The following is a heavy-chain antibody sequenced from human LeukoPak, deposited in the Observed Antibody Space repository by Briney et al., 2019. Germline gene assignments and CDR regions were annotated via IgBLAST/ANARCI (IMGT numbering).Heavy chain of an antibody. Sequence: GRSLRLSCAASGFTFSSYAMHWVRQAPGKGLEWVAVISYDGSNKYYADSVKGRFTIYRDNSKNTLYLQMNSLRAEDTAVYYCARDGLQLVGYYGMDVWGQGTTVTVSS. CDR2: ISYDGSNK. J-gene: IGHJ6*02. CDR3: ARDGLQLVGYYGMDV. V-gene: IGHV3-30-3*01. CDR1: GFTFSSYA. D-gene: IGHD6-6*01.